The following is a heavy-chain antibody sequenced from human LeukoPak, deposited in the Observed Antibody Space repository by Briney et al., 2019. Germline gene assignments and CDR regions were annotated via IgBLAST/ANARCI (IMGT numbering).Heavy chain of an antibody. J-gene: IGHJ4*02. Sequence: SPGGSLRLSCTASGFAFDEHGMSWVRQVPGKGLEWVSGINWSGGSTGYADPLRGRFTISRDNAKNSLYLQMDSLRAEGTALYYCARAPITSPFYFDYWGQGTLVTVSS. CDR2: INWSGGST. CDR1: GFAFDEHG. CDR3: ARAPITSPFYFDY. D-gene: IGHD2-2*01. V-gene: IGHV3-20*04.